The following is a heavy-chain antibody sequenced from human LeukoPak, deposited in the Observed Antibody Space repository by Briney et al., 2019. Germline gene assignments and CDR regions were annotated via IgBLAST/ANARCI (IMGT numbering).Heavy chain of an antibody. J-gene: IGHJ4*02. CDR1: GYSITTVYW. CDR3: ARVGGNDSTGHYSVDY. CDR2: LHHSGIT. D-gene: IGHD3-22*01. Sequence: PSETLSLTCAVSGYSITTVYWGGWIRQTPGRGLEWIGSLHHSGITSYNQSLKSRVTISIDTSKNRVSLRLSSVTAADTAVYYCARVGGNDSTGHYSVDYWGQGTLVIVSS. V-gene: IGHV4-38-2*01.